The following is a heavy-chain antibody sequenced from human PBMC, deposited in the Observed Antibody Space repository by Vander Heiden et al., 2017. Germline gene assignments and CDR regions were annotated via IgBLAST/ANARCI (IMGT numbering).Heavy chain of an antibody. V-gene: IGHV3-30*18. J-gene: IGHJ4*02. CDR2: ISYEGSNE. CDR1: GFTFSSFG. D-gene: IGHD1-26*01. CDR3: AKSYSGSYYYPDY. Sequence: VQLVESGGGVVQPGMSLILSFAASGFTFSSFGMHWVRQAPGKGLEWVAVISYEGSNEYYADSVKGRFTSSRDNSKNTLYLQMNSLRAEDTAVYYCAKSYSGSYYYPDYWGQGTLVTVSS.